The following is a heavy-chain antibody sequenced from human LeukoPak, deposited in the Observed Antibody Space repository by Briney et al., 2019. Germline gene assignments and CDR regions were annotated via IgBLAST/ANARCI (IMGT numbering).Heavy chain of an antibody. CDR2: ISYDGSNK. D-gene: IGHD3-10*01. J-gene: IGHJ6*02. Sequence: GGSLRLSCAASGFTFSSYGMHWVRQGPGKGLEWVAVISYDGSNKYYADSVKGRFTTSRDNAKNSLYLQMNSLRAEDTAVYYCARIFALYGSGVMDVWGQGTTVTVPS. V-gene: IGHV3-30*03. CDR1: GFTFSSYG. CDR3: ARIFALYGSGVMDV.